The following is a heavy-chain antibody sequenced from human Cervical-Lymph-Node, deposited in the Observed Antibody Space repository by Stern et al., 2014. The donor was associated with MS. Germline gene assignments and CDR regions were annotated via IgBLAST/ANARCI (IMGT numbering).Heavy chain of an antibody. Sequence: VQLVESGAEVKKPVASVKVSCNASGYTFTSYGIRWVRQAPGQGLEWLGWISAYNGNTNYAQKLQGRVTITTDTSTSTAYMELRSLRSDDTAVYYCARGLLGSENAFDIWGQGTMVTVSS. CDR2: ISAYNGNT. V-gene: IGHV1-18*01. J-gene: IGHJ3*02. CDR3: ARGLLGSENAFDI. CDR1: GYTFTSYG. D-gene: IGHD2-15*01.